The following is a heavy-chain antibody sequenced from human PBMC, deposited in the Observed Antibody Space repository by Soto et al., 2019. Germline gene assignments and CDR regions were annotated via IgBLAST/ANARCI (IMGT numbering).Heavy chain of an antibody. Sequence: GGSLRLSCEASGFTFRSYAMSWVGQAPGKGLEWVSAISGSGCSTYYAASVKGRFTIYRDNSKNTLYLQMKSMRAEDTAVYYCAKDRTDAFDIWGQGTMVTVSS. V-gene: IGHV3-23*01. CDR1: GFTFRSYA. CDR2: ISGSGCST. CDR3: AKDRTDAFDI. J-gene: IGHJ3*02.